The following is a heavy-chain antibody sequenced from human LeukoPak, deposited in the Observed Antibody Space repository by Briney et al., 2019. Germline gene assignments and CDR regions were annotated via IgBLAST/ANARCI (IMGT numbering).Heavy chain of an antibody. CDR3: ARDHVHSSGWFAVSYYYMDV. CDR2: IKQDGREK. V-gene: IGHV3-7*01. D-gene: IGHD6-19*01. CDR1: GFTLSRHW. Sequence: GGSLRLSCAASGFTLSRHWMSWVRQAPGKGREWVANIKQDGREKFYVDSVKGRFTISRDNGKNSLYLQMNSLRAEDAAVYYCARDHVHSSGWFAVSYYYMDVWGKGATVTVSS. J-gene: IGHJ6*03.